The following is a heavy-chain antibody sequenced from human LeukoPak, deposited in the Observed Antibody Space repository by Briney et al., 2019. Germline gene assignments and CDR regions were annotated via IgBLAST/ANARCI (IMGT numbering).Heavy chain of an antibody. V-gene: IGHV4-61*09. CDR1: GGSISSGSYY. Sequence: SQTLSLTCTVSGGSISSGSYYWSWIRQPAGKGLEWIGEINHSGSTNYNPSLKSRVTISVDTSKDQFSLKLSSVTAADTAVYYCARPLGYCSGGSCYSGVWNYWGQGTLVTVSS. CDR2: INHSGST. J-gene: IGHJ4*02. CDR3: ARPLGYCSGGSCYSGVWNY. D-gene: IGHD2-15*01.